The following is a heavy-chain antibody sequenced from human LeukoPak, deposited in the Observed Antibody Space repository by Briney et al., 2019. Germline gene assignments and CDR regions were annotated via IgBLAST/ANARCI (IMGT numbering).Heavy chain of an antibody. CDR2: ISAYNGNT. Sequence: SVKVSCKASGYTFTSYGFRWVRQAPGHGLEGMGWISAYNGNTNYAQKPQGRVTMTTDTSTSTAYMELRSLRSDDTAVYYCARDFGWGSSWPMGAFDIWGQGTMVTVSS. CDR3: ARDFGWGSSWPMGAFDI. CDR1: GYTFTSYG. J-gene: IGHJ3*02. V-gene: IGHV1-18*04. D-gene: IGHD6-13*01.